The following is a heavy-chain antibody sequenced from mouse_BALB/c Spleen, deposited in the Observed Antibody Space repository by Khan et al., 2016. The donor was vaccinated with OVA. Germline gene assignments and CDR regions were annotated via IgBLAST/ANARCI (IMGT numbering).Heavy chain of an antibody. Sequence: QMQLEESGPGLVAPSQSLSITCTVSGFSLSSYGVNWVRQPPGKGLEWLGVIWGDGSTNYHSALISRLIITKDNSKSQVFLKLNSLQTDDTATYYCAKFTPDYYSMDYWGQGTSVTVSS. V-gene: IGHV2-3*01. CDR3: AKFTPDYYSMDY. J-gene: IGHJ4*01. D-gene: IGHD1-1*01. CDR1: GFSLSSYG. CDR2: IWGDGST.